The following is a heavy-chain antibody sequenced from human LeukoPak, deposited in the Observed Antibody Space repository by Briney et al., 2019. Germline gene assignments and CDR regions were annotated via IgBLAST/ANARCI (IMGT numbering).Heavy chain of an antibody. CDR3: ARIGRWLQPLDY. J-gene: IGHJ4*02. V-gene: IGHV3-11*04. D-gene: IGHD5-24*01. Sequence: GGSLRLSCAASGFTFSDYYMSWIRQAPGKGLEWVSYTSSSGNTIYYADSVMGRFTIPRDNAKRSLYLQMNGLRAEDTAVYYCARIGRWLQPLDYWGQGTLVTVSS. CDR1: GFTFSDYY. CDR2: TSSSGNTI.